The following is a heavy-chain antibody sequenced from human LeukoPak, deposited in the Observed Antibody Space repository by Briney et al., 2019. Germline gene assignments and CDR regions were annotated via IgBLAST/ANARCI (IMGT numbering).Heavy chain of an antibody. J-gene: IGHJ6*02. V-gene: IGHV4-59*01. Sequence: PSETLFLTCTVSGGSISSYYWSWIRQPPGKGLEWIGYIYYSGSTNYNPSLKSRVTISVDTSKNQFSLKLSSVTAADTAVYYCARRLDYYYGMDVWGQGTTVTVSS. CDR2: IYYSGST. D-gene: IGHD4-11*01. CDR1: GGSISSYY. CDR3: ARRLDYYYGMDV.